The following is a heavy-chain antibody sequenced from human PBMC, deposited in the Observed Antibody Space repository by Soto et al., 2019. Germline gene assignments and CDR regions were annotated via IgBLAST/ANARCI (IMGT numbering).Heavy chain of an antibody. D-gene: IGHD3-22*01. Sequence: SETLSLTCTVSGGSISSYYWSWIRQPAGKGLEWIGRIYTSGSTNYNPSLKSRVTMSVDTSKNQFSLKLSSVTAADTAVYYCAREKRYYYDSSGYPLGNFDYWGQGTLVTVSS. CDR2: IYTSGST. J-gene: IGHJ4*02. CDR3: AREKRYYYDSSGYPLGNFDY. V-gene: IGHV4-4*07. CDR1: GGSISSYY.